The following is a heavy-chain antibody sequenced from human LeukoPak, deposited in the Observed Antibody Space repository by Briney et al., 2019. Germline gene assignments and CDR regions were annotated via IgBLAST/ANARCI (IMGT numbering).Heavy chain of an antibody. J-gene: IGHJ4*02. CDR1: GGSISSGGYY. Sequence: SQTLSLTCTVSGGSISSGGYYWSWIRQHPGKGLEGIGYIYYSGSTYYNPSLKSRFTISVDTSKNQFSLKLSSVTAADTAVYYCARDGRYYGSGILDYWGQGTLVTVSS. D-gene: IGHD3-10*01. CDR3: ARDGRYYGSGILDY. CDR2: IYYSGST. V-gene: IGHV4-31*03.